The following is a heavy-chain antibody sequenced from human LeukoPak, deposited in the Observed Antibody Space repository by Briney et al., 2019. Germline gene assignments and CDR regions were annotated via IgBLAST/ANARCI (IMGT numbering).Heavy chain of an antibody. V-gene: IGHV4-34*01. Sequence: SETLSLTCAVYGGSFSGFYWTWIRQPLGKGLEWIGEVNYSGSINYNPSLKSRVTISVDMSKNQVSLKLSSVTAADTAVYYCARDRYCSGRSCYGPPDYWGQGVLVTVSS. CDR3: ARDRYCSGRSCYGPPDY. CDR1: GGSFSGFY. CDR2: VNYSGSI. D-gene: IGHD2-15*01. J-gene: IGHJ4*02.